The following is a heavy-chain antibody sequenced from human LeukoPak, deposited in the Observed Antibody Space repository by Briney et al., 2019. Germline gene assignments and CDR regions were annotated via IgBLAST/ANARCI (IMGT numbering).Heavy chain of an antibody. D-gene: IGHD5-12*01. CDR3: ARDFPKSGYDFQHGYYGMDV. J-gene: IGHJ6*02. CDR1: GFTFSSYS. Sequence: GGSLRLSCAASGFTFSSYSMNWVRQAPGKGLEWVSSNSSSSSYIYYADSVKGRFTISRDNAKNSLYLQMNSLRAEDTAVYYCARDFPKSGYDFQHGYYGMDVWGQGTTVTVSS. CDR2: NSSSSSYI. V-gene: IGHV3-21*01.